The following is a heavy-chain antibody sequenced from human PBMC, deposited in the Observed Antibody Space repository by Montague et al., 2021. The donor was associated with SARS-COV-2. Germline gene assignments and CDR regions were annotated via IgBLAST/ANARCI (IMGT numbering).Heavy chain of an antibody. D-gene: IGHD6-19*01. Sequence: PALVKPTQTLTLTCTFSGFSLNTSGMCVSWIRQPPGKALEWLARIDWDDDKYYSTSLKTRLTISKDTSKNQVVLTMTNMDPVDTATYYCARTYAPSAVAVDLWGQGTPGTGSS. CDR1: GFSLNTSGMC. J-gene: IGHJ4*02. CDR2: IDWDDDK. V-gene: IGHV2-70*11. CDR3: ARTYAPSAVAVDL.